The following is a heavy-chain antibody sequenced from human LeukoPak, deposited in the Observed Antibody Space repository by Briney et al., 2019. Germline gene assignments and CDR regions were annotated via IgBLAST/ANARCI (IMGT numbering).Heavy chain of an antibody. V-gene: IGHV3-21*01. CDR3: AREPTAVAALDY. CDR2: ISSSSSYI. CDR1: GFTFSSYS. J-gene: IGHJ4*02. Sequence: GGSLRLSCAASGFTFSSYSMNWVRQAPGKGREWVSSISSSSSYIYYADPVKGRFTTSRDNAKNSLYLQMTSLRAEDTAVYYCAREPTAVAALDYWGQGTLVTVSS. D-gene: IGHD6-19*01.